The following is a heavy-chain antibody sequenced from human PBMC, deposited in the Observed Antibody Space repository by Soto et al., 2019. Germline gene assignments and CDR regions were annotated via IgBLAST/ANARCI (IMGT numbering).Heavy chain of an antibody. D-gene: IGHD3-3*01. CDR1: GGTFSSYA. V-gene: IGHV1-69*01. J-gene: IGHJ5*02. Sequence: QVQLVQSGAEVKKPGSSVKVSCKASGGTFSSYAISWVRQAPGQGLEWMGGIIPIFGTANYAQKFQGRVTITADESTSTAYMELSSLRSEDTAVYYCARHYDFWSGYFPRNRFWFDTWGQGTLVTVSS. CDR3: ARHYDFWSGYFPRNRFWFDT. CDR2: IIPIFGTA.